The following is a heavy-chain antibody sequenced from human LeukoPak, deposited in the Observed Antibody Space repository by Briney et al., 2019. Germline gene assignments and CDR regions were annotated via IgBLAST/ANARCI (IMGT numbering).Heavy chain of an antibody. D-gene: IGHD1-26*01. J-gene: IGHJ5*02. CDR2: ISYDGSNK. CDR1: GFTFSSYA. CDR3: ASTGSYFGPWFDP. Sequence: PGGSLRPSCAASGFTFSSYAMHWVRQAPGKGLEWVAVISYDGSNKYYADSVKGRFTISRDNSKNTLYLQMNSLRAEDTAVYYCASTGSYFGPWFDPWGQGTLVTVSS. V-gene: IGHV3-30*04.